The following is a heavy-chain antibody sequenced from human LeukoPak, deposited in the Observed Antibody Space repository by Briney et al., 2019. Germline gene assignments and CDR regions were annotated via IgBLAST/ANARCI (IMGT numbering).Heavy chain of an antibody. CDR3: ARDLDPWYLNL. CDR1: GFTFCAYS. V-gene: IGHV3-48*01. CDR2: ITNTLGI. J-gene: IGHJ2*01. Sequence: GGSQRLSWAASGFTFCAYSMNWVRQAPGKGLEWITHITNTLGISYAASVKGRFTVSRDKNSLYLQMSSLRGEDTAVYYCARDLDPWYLNLWGRGTLVTVSS.